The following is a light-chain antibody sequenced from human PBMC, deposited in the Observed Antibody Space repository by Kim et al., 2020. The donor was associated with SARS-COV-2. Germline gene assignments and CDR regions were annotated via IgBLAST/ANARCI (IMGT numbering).Light chain of an antibody. Sequence: TPGEKANLSCRARRSVSCSYLAWYQQKPGQAPRLLVYGASSRATGIPDRFSGSGSGTDFTLTISRLEPEDFAVYYCQQYGSSAWTFGQRTKVDIK. V-gene: IGKV3-20*01. CDR1: RSVSCSY. J-gene: IGKJ1*01. CDR2: GAS. CDR3: QQYGSSAWT.